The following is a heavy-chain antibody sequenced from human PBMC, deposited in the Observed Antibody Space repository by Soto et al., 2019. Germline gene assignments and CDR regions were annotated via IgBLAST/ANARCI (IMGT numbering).Heavy chain of an antibody. CDR3: ARDHWYSGYDSNWFDP. CDR1: GFTFSSYG. J-gene: IGHJ5*02. D-gene: IGHD5-12*01. V-gene: IGHV3-33*01. CDR2: IWYDGSNK. Sequence: LRLSCAASGFTFSSYGMHWVRQAPGKGLEWVAVIWYDGSNKYYADSVKGRFTISRDNSKNTLYLQMNSLRAEDTAVYYCARDHWYSGYDSNWFDPWGQGTLVTVSS.